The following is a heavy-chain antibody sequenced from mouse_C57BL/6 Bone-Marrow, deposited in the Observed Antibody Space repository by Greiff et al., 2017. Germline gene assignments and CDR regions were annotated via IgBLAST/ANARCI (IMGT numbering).Heavy chain of an antibody. CDR3: ARRNCRIFDY. CDR2: ISSGGSYT. J-gene: IGHJ2*01. CDR1: GFTFSSYG. V-gene: IGHV5-6*02. Sequence: EVKLMESGGDLVKPGGSLKLSCAASGFTFSSYGMSWVRQTPDKRLEWVATISSGGSYTYYPDSVKGRFTISRDNAKNTLYLQMSSLKSEDTAMYYCARRNCRIFDYWGQGTTLTVSS. D-gene: IGHD4-1*01.